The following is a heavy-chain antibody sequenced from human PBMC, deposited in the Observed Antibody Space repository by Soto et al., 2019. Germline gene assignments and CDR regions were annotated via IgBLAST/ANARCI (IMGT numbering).Heavy chain of an antibody. CDR1: GFTFSSYG. CDR2: ISYDGSNT. J-gene: IGHJ4*02. CDR3: AKEGGLSGSYYISSSYYFDY. D-gene: IGHD1-26*01. V-gene: IGHV3-30*18. Sequence: PWGSLRLSCVASGFTFSSYGMHWVRQAPGKGLEWVAIISYDGSNTYYADSVKGRSTISRDNSKNTLYLQMHSLRAEDTSVYYCAKEGGLSGSYYISSSYYFDYWGQGTLVTVSS.